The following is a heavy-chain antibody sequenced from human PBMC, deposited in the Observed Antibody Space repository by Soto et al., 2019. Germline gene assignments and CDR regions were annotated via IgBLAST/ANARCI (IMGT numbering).Heavy chain of an antibody. D-gene: IGHD2-2*01. Sequence: GGSLRLSCAASGFTFSSYSMNWVRQAPGKGLEWVSSISSSSSYIYYADSVKGRFTISRDNAKNSLYLQMNSLRAEDTAVYYCARDRGRVVVPASMDVWGQGTTVT. CDR3: ARDRGRVVVPASMDV. CDR1: GFTFSSYS. CDR2: ISSSSSYI. V-gene: IGHV3-21*01. J-gene: IGHJ6*02.